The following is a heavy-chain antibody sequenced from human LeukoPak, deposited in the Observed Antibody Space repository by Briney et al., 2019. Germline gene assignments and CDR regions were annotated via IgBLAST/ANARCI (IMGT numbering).Heavy chain of an antibody. V-gene: IGHV3-48*01. Sequence: GGSLRLSCAASGFTFSSYSMNWVRQAPGKGLEWVSYISSSSSTIYYADSVKGRFTISRDNAKNSLYPQMNSLRAEDTAVYYCAREGSGYYYYFDYWGQGTLVTVSS. J-gene: IGHJ4*02. CDR2: ISSSSSTI. CDR1: GFTFSSYS. D-gene: IGHD3-22*01. CDR3: AREGSGYYYYFDY.